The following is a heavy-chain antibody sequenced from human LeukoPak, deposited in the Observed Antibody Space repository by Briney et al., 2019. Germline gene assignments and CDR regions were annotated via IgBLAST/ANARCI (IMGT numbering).Heavy chain of an antibody. CDR3: AKDGYSYGPNRNWFDP. D-gene: IGHD5-18*01. CDR2: ISGSGGST. CDR1: GFTFSSYG. J-gene: IGHJ5*02. Sequence: GGSLRLSCAASGFTFSSYGMHWVRQAPGKGLEWVSAISGSGGSTYYADSVKGRFTISRDNSKNTLYLQMNSLRAEDTAVYYCAKDGYSYGPNRNWFDPWGQGTLVTVSS. V-gene: IGHV3-23*01.